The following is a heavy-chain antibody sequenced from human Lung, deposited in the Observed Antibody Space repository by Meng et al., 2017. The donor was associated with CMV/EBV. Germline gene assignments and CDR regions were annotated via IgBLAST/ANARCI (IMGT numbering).Heavy chain of an antibody. Sequence: HVSLRESGPAFVKPSETLSLTCAVSGDSLTNHNWWAWVRQPPGKGLEWIGEIPHRGSSAYNPSLKSRVSMSIDKSKNQFSLKLTSVTAADTAVYHCLRRSGGSVWGQGTLVTVSS. V-gene: IGHV4-4*02. CDR1: GDSLTNHNW. D-gene: IGHD3-10*01. J-gene: IGHJ1*01. CDR3: LRRSGGSV. CDR2: IPHRGSS.